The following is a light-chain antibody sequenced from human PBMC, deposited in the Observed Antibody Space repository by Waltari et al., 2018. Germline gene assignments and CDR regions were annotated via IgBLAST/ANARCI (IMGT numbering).Light chain of an antibody. Sequence: DIQMTQSPSTLSASVGDRVTITCRARQTISRWLAWYQQKPGKAPNLLVYKSSTLESGVPSRFSGSGSGTEFTLTISSLQPDDFATYYCQQYNSDPYTFGQGTKLEIK. V-gene: IGKV1-5*03. J-gene: IGKJ2*01. CDR1: QTISRW. CDR3: QQYNSDPYT. CDR2: KSS.